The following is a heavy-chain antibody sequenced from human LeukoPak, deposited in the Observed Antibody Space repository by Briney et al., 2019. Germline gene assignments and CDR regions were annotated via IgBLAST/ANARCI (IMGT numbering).Heavy chain of an antibody. V-gene: IGHV4-59*01. Sequence: SETLCLTCTVSGCSISSYYWSWIRQPPGKGLEWIGYIYYSGSTNYNPSLKSRVTISVDTSKNQFSLKLSSVTAADTAVYYCARDLGITGTHAFDIWGQGTMVTVSS. J-gene: IGHJ3*02. CDR3: ARDLGITGTHAFDI. CDR2: IYYSGST. D-gene: IGHD1/OR15-1a*01. CDR1: GCSISSYY.